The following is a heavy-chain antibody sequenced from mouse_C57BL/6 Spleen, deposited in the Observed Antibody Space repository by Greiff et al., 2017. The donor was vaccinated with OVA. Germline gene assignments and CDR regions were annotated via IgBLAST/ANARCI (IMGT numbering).Heavy chain of an antibody. V-gene: IGHV1-64*01. Sequence: VQLKQPGAELVKPGASVKLSCKASGYTFTSYWMHWVKQRPGQGLEWIGMIHPNSGSTNYNEKFKSKATLTVDKSSSTAYMQLSSLTSEDSAVYYCARTFHGSSWYFDVWGTGTTVTVSS. D-gene: IGHD1-1*01. CDR2: IHPNSGST. CDR3: ARTFHGSSWYFDV. CDR1: GYTFTSYW. J-gene: IGHJ1*03.